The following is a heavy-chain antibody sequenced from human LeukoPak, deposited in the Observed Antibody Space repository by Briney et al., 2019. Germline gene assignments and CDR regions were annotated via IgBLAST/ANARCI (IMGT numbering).Heavy chain of an antibody. V-gene: IGHV4-4*07. J-gene: IGHJ5*02. CDR2: IYTSGST. D-gene: IGHD3-10*01. CDR1: GGSISSYY. Sequence: PSETLSLTCTVSGGSISSYYWSWIRQPAGKGLDWIGRIYTSGSTNYNPSLKSRVTMSVDTSKNQFSLKLSSVTAADTAVYYCARGGFITMVRGVKFDPWGQGTLVTVSS. CDR3: ARGGFITMVRGVKFDP.